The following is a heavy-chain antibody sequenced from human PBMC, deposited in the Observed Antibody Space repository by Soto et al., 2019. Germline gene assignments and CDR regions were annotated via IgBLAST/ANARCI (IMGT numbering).Heavy chain of an antibody. Sequence: PSETLSLTCTVSGGSISSYYLSWIRQPPGKGLEWIGYIYYSGSTNYSPSLKSRVTISVDTSKNQFSLKLSSLTAADTAIYYCARANWYFDYWGQGTLVTVS. CDR3: ARANWYFDY. D-gene: IGHD7-27*01. V-gene: IGHV4-59*01. J-gene: IGHJ4*02. CDR1: GGSISSYY. CDR2: IYYSGST.